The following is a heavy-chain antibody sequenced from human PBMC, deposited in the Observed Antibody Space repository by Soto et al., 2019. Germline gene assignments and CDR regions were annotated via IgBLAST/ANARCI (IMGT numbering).Heavy chain of an antibody. J-gene: IGHJ4*02. Sequence: PGGSLRLSCAASGFTFSNYGMHWVRQAPGKGLEWVAVISYDGSNKYYADSVKGRFTISRDNSKNTLYLQMNSLRGEDTAVYYCAKGRLSDSYSSGMVVNYWGQGTLVTVSS. CDR1: GFTFSNYG. CDR2: ISYDGSNK. D-gene: IGHD6-19*01. CDR3: AKGRLSDSYSSGMVVNY. V-gene: IGHV3-30*18.